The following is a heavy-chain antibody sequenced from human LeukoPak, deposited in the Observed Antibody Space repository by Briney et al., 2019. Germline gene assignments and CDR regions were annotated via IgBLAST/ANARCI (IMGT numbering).Heavy chain of an antibody. CDR2: TYYRSKWYN. D-gene: IGHD2-21*02. CDR1: GNSVSSDSAA. Sequence: SQTLSLTCAISGNSVSSDSAAWNWIRQSPSRGLEWLGRTYYRSKWYNDYAVSVKSRITINPDTSKNQFSLQLNSVTPEDTAVYYCARRGDATDAFDIWGQGTMVTVSS. CDR3: ARRGDATDAFDI. V-gene: IGHV6-1*01. J-gene: IGHJ3*02.